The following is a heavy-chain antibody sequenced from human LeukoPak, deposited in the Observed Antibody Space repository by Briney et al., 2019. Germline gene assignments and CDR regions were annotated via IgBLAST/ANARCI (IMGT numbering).Heavy chain of an antibody. J-gene: IGHJ4*02. V-gene: IGHV4-39*07. CDR2: INHSGST. Sequence: SETLSLTCTVSGGSISSSSYYWSWIRQPPGKGLEWIGEINHSGSTNYNPSLKSRVTISVDTSKNQFSLKLSSVTAADTAVYYCARESYYDSSGHFDYWGQGTLVTVSS. CDR1: GGSISSSSYY. CDR3: ARESYYDSSGHFDY. D-gene: IGHD3-22*01.